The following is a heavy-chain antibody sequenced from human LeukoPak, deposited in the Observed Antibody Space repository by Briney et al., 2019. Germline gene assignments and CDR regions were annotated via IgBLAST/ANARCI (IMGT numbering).Heavy chain of an antibody. D-gene: IGHD1-26*01. V-gene: IGHV3-23*01. Sequence: GGSLRLSCTASGFTFSSYSMTWVRQAPGKGLEWVSLISGTGGSTYYADSVKGRFTISRDNSKNTLYLQMNSLRAEDTAVYYCAKDYEPLVGVHRWGDWFDPWGQGTLVTVSS. J-gene: IGHJ5*02. CDR3: AKDYEPLVGVHRWGDWFDP. CDR1: GFTFSSYS. CDR2: ISGTGGST.